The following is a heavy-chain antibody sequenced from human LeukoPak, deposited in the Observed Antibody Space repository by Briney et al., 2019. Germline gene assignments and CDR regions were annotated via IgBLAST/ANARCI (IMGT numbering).Heavy chain of an antibody. CDR3: AASDGVMVSGWFSHYYYGMDV. V-gene: IGHV3-23*01. CDR1: GFTFSSYA. J-gene: IGHJ6*02. Sequence: PGGSLRLSCAASGFTFSSYAMSWVRQAPGKGLEWVSAISGSGGSTYYADSVKGRFTISRDNSKNTLYLQMNSLRAEDTAVYYCAASDGVMVSGWFSHYYYGMDVWGQGTTVTVSS. CDR2: ISGSGGST. D-gene: IGHD6-19*01.